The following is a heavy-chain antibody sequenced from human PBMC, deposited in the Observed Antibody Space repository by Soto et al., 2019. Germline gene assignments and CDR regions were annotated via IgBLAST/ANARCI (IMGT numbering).Heavy chain of an antibody. D-gene: IGHD6-13*01. CDR3: AIQGWEQQLLSYYYYYMDV. V-gene: IGHV1-69*02. CDR2: IIPILGIA. Sequence: ASVKVSCKASGGTFSSYTISWVRQAPGQGLEWMGRIIPILGIANYAQKFQGRVTITADKSTSTDYMELSSLRSEDTAVYYCAIQGWEQQLLSYYYYYMDVWGKGTMVTVSS. J-gene: IGHJ6*03. CDR1: GGTFSSYT.